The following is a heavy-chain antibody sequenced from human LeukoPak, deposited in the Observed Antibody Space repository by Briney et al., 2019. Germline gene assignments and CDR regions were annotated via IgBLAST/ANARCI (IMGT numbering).Heavy chain of an antibody. J-gene: IGHJ6*02. CDR2: IYDSGST. V-gene: IGHV4-39*01. CDR3: ARGPGYSSSWYTALYYYYGMDV. Sequence: SETLSLTCTVSGGSIRSSYYYWGWIRQPPGKGLEWIGSIYDSGSTYYNPSLKSRVTISVDTSKNQFSLKLSSVTAADTAVYYCARGPGYSSSWYTALYYYYGMDVWGQGTTVTVSS. D-gene: IGHD6-13*01. CDR1: GGSIRSSYYY.